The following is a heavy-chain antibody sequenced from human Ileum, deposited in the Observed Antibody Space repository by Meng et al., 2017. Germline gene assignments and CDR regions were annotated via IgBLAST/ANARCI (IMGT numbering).Heavy chain of an antibody. J-gene: IGHJ4*02. CDR3: ARRTQSTGTALGY. Sequence: QVQLVQSGPEVKKPGASVTVSCKASGFIFSSYDSNWVRQAPRQGLEWMGWMNPNSGNTGFAQKFQDRITMTRDTSINTAYMELSSLTSEDTAVYYCARRTQSTGTALGYWGQGTLVTVSS. V-gene: IGHV1-8*01. CDR1: GFIFSSYD. CDR2: MNPNSGNT. D-gene: IGHD1-1*01.